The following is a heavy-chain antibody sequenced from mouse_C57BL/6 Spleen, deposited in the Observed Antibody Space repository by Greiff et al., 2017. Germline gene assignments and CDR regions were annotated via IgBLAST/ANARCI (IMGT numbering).Heavy chain of an antibody. D-gene: IGHD1-1*02. Sequence: EVKLVESGAGLVKPGGSLKLSCAASGFTFSSYAMSWVRQTPEKRLEWVAYISSGGDYIYYADTVKGRFTISRDNARNTLYLQMSSLKSEDTAMYYCTRNGPWFAYWGQGTLVTVSA. V-gene: IGHV5-9-1*02. J-gene: IGHJ3*01. CDR3: TRNGPWFAY. CDR2: ISSGGDYI. CDR1: GFTFSSYA.